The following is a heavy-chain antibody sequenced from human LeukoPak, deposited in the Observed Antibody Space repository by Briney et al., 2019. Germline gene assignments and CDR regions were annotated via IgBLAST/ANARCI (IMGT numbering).Heavy chain of an antibody. CDR2: INPSGGST. CDR1: GYTFTNYY. V-gene: IGHV1-46*01. J-gene: IGHJ4*02. CDR3: ATIFPLPYCSSTSCSNFDY. D-gene: IGHD2-2*01. Sequence: GASVKVSCKASGYTFTNYYMHWVRQAPGQGLEWMGMINPSGGSTTFAQKFQGRVTMTEDTSTDTAYMELSSLRSEDTAVYYCATIFPLPYCSSTSCSNFDYWGQGTLVTVSS.